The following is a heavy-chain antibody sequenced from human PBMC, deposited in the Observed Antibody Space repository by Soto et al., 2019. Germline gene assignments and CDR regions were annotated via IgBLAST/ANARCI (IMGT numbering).Heavy chain of an antibody. CDR1: GYTFTSYD. Sequence: ASVKVSCKASGYTFTSYDINWVRQATGQGLEWMGWMNPNSGNTGYAQKFQGRVTMTRNTSISTAYMELSSLRSEDTAVYYCARAYDFWSGYYYYYYYYGMDVWGQGTTVTVSS. J-gene: IGHJ6*02. D-gene: IGHD3-3*01. CDR2: MNPNSGNT. CDR3: ARAYDFWSGYYYYYYYYGMDV. V-gene: IGHV1-8*01.